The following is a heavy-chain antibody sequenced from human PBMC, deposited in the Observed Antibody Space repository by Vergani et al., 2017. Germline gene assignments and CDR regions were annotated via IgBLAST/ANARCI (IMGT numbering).Heavy chain of an antibody. J-gene: IGHJ3*02. D-gene: IGHD3-22*01. Sequence: QVQLQESGPGLVKPSQTLSLTCTVSGGSISRGDYYWSWIRPPPGKGLDWIGYIYYSGSTYYNPSLKSRVTISVDTSKNQFSLKLSSVTAADTAVYYCARVGDSKAFDIWGQGTMVTVSS. V-gene: IGHV4-30-4*08. CDR2: IYYSGST. CDR3: ARVGDSKAFDI. CDR1: GGSISRGDYY.